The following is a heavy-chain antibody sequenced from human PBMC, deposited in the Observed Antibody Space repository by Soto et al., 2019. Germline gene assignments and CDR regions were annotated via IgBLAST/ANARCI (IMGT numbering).Heavy chain of an antibody. CDR3: ARYFDCPSGFDI. CDR2: INYSGST. D-gene: IGHD3-9*01. V-gene: IGHV4-59*01. CDR1: RGSISGYY. J-gene: IGHJ3*02. Sequence: QMLLQDSGPGLVKPSETLSLSCTVSRGSISGYYWSWIRQPPGKRLEWIGYINYSGSTNYNPSLKSRLIISVDTSINPFSLNLGSVTAADTAVYYCARYFDCPSGFDIWGQGTMVTVCS.